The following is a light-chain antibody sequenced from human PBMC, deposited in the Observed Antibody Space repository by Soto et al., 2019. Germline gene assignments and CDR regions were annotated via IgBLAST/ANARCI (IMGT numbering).Light chain of an antibody. CDR1: QSLLHKNGNNY. CDR3: MKDIQTNRK. V-gene: IGKV2-28*01. CDR2: MGS. J-gene: IGKJ1*01. Sequence: DIFMTQSPLSLPFTPGEAASISCISSQSLLHKNGNNYFNWYLQKPGQSPQVLIYMGSKRASGVHDTFSGSGSGTYFTMKISRVEAEDAGVYYCMKDIQTNRKFGQGNKV.